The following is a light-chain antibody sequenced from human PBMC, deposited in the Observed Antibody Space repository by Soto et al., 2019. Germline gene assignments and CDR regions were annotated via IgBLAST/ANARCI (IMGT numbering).Light chain of an antibody. CDR1: QGISTY. V-gene: IGKV1-39*01. CDR3: QQSYRTPYT. J-gene: IGKJ2*01. Sequence: DIQMTPSPSSLSASVGDRVTITCRASQGISTYLVWYQQRQGRAPKLLIYDASSLLSGVPSRFSGSGSGTDFTLTISSLQPEDFATCYCQQSYRTPYTVRQRTKLETK. CDR2: DAS.